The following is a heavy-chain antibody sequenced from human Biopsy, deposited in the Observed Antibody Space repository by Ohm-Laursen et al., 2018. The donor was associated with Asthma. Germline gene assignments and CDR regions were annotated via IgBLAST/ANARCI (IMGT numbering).Heavy chain of an antibody. J-gene: IGHJ4*02. CDR2: IMTVFGTT. CDR1: GGTFSNFA. CDR3: ASDFPRDYVRYNFQF. D-gene: IGHD4-17*01. Sequence: ASVKVSCKAPGGTFSNFAISWVRQAPGQGLEWLGGIMTVFGTTNYAQKFQGRVTITADESTSTAYMEVTSLRSDDTAVYYCASDFPRDYVRYNFQFWGQGTLVTVSS. V-gene: IGHV1-69*13.